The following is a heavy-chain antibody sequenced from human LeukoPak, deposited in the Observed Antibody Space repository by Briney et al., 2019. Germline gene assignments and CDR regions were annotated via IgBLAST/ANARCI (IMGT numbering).Heavy chain of an antibody. D-gene: IGHD4-17*01. J-gene: IGHJ4*02. Sequence: GGSLRLSCATSGFTFNSYAMSWVRQAPGKGLEWVSGPSGSGGDTDYADSVKGRFTISRDNSRNTLYLQMNSLRSEDTAVYYCAKDAMATVTYFDYWGQGSLVTVSS. CDR2: PSGSGGDT. CDR3: AKDAMATVTYFDY. V-gene: IGHV3-23*01. CDR1: GFTFNSYA.